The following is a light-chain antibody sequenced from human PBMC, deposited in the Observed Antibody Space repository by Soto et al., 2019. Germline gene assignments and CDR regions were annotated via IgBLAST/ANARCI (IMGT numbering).Light chain of an antibody. Sequence: DIQMTQSPSSVSASVGDRVTISCQASQGISRSLAWYQQKPGKAPKLLIYAASSLQSGVPSRFSGSGFGTEFTLTISSLQPDDFATYYCQQYNTYSYTFGQGTRLEIK. J-gene: IGKJ5*01. CDR3: QQYNTYSYT. V-gene: IGKV1D-16*01. CDR2: AAS. CDR1: QGISRS.